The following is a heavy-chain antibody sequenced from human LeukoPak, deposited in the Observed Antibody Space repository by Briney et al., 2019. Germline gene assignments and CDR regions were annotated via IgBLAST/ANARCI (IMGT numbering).Heavy chain of an antibody. CDR2: ISWNSGSI. Sequence: GGSLRLSCAASGFTFDDYAIHWVRQAPGKGLEWVSGISWNSGSIGYADSVKGQFTISRDNAKNSLYLQMNSLRAEDTALYYCAKGGFGELLISSGFDYWGQGTLVTVSS. D-gene: IGHD3-10*01. CDR3: AKGGFGELLISSGFDY. CDR1: GFTFDDYA. V-gene: IGHV3-9*01. J-gene: IGHJ4*02.